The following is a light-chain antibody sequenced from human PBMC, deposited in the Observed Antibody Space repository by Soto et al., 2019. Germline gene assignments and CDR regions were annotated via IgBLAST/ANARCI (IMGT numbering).Light chain of an antibody. V-gene: IGLV1-47*01. CDR2: RSD. J-gene: IGLJ2*01. Sequence: QSALTQPPSVSGTPGQRVSISCSGDSSTFANNYVHWYQQVPGAAPNLLIYRSDQRPSGVPERFSGSKSGTSASLPISGLRPEDEAQYYRAAYPGNWNGPVFGGGTQLTVL. CDR3: AAYPGNWNGPV. CDR1: SSTFANNY.